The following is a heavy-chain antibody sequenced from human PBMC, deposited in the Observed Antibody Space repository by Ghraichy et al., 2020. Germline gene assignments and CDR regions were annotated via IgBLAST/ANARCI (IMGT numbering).Heavy chain of an antibody. CDR2: IYYSGST. D-gene: IGHD5-18*01. CDR3: ARGVRGYLSPYFDY. CDR1: GGSISSYF. Sequence: SETLSLTCTVSGGSISSYFWSWIRQPPGKGLEWIGYIYYSGSTNYNPSLKSRVTISVDTSKNQFSLKLSSVTAADTAVYYCARGVRGYLSPYFDYWGQGTLVTVSS. J-gene: IGHJ4*02. V-gene: IGHV4-59*01.